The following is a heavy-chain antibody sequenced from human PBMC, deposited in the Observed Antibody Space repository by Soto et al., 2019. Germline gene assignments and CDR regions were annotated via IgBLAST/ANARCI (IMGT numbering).Heavy chain of an antibody. D-gene: IGHD3-10*01. CDR1: EFSLSTSGEA. CDR3: ARGVPFDY. V-gene: IGHV2-5*02. J-gene: IGHJ4*02. CDR2: IYWDVDK. Sequence: QFTLKEVGPTLLKPTETLTLTCTFTEFSLSTSGEAVGWIRQPPGKALEWLALIYWDVDKRYSPSLKSMLTITKDTTKNQVVLTMTNIDPTDTAIYYCARGVPFDYWGQGTLVTVSS.